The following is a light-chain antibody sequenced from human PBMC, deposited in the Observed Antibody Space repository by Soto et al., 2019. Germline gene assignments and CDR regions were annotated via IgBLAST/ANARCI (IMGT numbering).Light chain of an antibody. CDR2: EVI. Sequence: QSALTQPASVSGSPGQSITISCTGTSSDIGTYNSVSWYQHHPGKAPKLLIFEVIDRPSGVSDRFSGSKSGNTASLTISGLQREDEADYYCCSYTSTYTPVFGGGTKLTVL. CDR1: SSDIGTYNS. J-gene: IGLJ3*02. V-gene: IGLV2-14*01. CDR3: CSYTSTYTPV.